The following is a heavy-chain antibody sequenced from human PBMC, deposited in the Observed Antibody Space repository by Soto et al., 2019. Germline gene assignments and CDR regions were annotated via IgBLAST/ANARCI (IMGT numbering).Heavy chain of an antibody. D-gene: IGHD3-10*02. J-gene: IGHJ6*02. CDR2: IYHSGST. Sequence: QVQLQESGPGLVKPSGTLSLTCAVSGGSISSSNWWSWVRQPPGKGLEWIGEIYHSGSTNYNPSLKSRVTXAXDXXKNQFSLKPSSVTAADTAVYYCASVRGGYYSAMAVWGQGATVTVSS. CDR1: GGSISSSNW. CDR3: ASVRGGYYSAMAV. V-gene: IGHV4-4*02.